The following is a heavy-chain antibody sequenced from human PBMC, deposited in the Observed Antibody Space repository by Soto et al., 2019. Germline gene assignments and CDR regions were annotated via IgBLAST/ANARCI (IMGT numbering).Heavy chain of an antibody. J-gene: IGHJ3*02. CDR1: GFICTSYD. CDR3: AKATATGGGAFDI. CDR2: ILVDGRT. D-gene: IGHD2-8*02. V-gene: IGHV3-23*04. Sequence: VQLVESGGGVVQPGRSLRLSCAASGFICTSYDMSWVRQAPGQGLEWVSTILVDGRTFYVDSVKGRFTISRDSSQNTVYLQLNSLTAGATAQYYCAKATATGGGAFDICGQGTMVTVSS.